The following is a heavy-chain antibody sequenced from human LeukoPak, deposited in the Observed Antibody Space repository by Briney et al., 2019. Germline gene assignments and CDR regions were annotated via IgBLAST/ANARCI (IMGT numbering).Heavy chain of an antibody. V-gene: IGHV3-21*01. Sequence: GGSLRLSCAASGFAFGSYTMNWVRQAPGKGLEWVSSISSSSIYTNHADSVKGRFTISRDNAKNSLHLQMNSLRAEDTAVYYCASQGGFDDWGQGTLVTVSS. CDR3: ASQGGFDD. CDR1: GFAFGSYT. D-gene: IGHD2-15*01. J-gene: IGHJ4*02. CDR2: ISSSSIYT.